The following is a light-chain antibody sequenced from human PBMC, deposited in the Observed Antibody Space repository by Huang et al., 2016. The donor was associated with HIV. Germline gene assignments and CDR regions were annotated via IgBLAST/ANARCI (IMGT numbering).Light chain of an antibody. CDR2: AAS. CDR3: QRYDSAPRA. J-gene: IGKJ1*01. Sequence: DIQMTQSPASLSASTGIRVSFTCRASQDIGNFVAWFQQKPGKVPRLLIYAASVLQSGVPSRFSGRGSGTYFTLTITNFQAEDVATYYCQRYDSAPRAFGQGTKVDLK. V-gene: IGKV1-27*01. CDR1: QDIGNF.